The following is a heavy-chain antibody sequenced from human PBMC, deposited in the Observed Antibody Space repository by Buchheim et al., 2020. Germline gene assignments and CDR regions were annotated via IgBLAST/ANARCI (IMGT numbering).Heavy chain of an antibody. CDR3: ARVTQYDRFLEWLFPYYFDY. D-gene: IGHD3-3*01. CDR2: IKQDGNDK. V-gene: IGHV3-7*01. J-gene: IGHJ4*02. CDR1: GFTFSNYW. Sequence: EVQLVESGGGLVQPGGSLRLSRTASGFTFSNYWMSWVRQAPGKGLEWVANIKQDGNDKYYVDSVKGRFTISRDNAKNSLYLQVNSLRVEDTAVYYCARVTQYDRFLEWLFPYYFDYWGQGAL.